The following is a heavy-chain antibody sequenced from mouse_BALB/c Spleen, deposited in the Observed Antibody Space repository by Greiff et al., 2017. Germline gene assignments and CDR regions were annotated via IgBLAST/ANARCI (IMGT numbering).Heavy chain of an antibody. Sequence: EVKLEESGGGLVKPGGSLKLSCAASGFTFSDYYMYWVRQTPEKRLEWVATISDGGSYTYYPDSVKGRFTISRDNAKNNLYLQMSSLKSEDTAMYYCARGDGYYYPFAYWGQGTLVTVSA. J-gene: IGHJ3*01. D-gene: IGHD2-3*01. CDR3: ARGDGYYYPFAY. CDR1: GFTFSDYY. CDR2: ISDGGSYT. V-gene: IGHV5-4*02.